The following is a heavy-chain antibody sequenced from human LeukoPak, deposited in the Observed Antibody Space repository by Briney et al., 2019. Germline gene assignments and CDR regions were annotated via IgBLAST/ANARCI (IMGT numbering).Heavy chain of an antibody. CDR1: GDFVTSGGYF. CDR3: ARDVVVTSSPDAFDI. V-gene: IGHV4-31*03. D-gene: IGHD2-21*02. CDR2: ISNSGTT. J-gene: IGHJ3*02. Sequence: SEALSLTCTVSGDFVTSGGYFWTWIRQHPGKGLEWIGYISNSGTTSYNPSLKSRVSISVDTSNNQFSLRLSSVTAAGTAVYYCARDVVVTSSPDAFDIWGQGTMVTVSS.